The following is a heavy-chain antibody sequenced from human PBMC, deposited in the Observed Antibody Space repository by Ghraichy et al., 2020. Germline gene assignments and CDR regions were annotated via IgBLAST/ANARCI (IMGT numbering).Heavy chain of an antibody. CDR2: ISSNGGST. CDR1: GFTFSSYA. Sequence: GGSLRLSCSASGFTFSSYAMHWVRQAPGKGLEYVSAISSNGGSTYYADSVKGRFTISRDNSKNTLYLQMSSLRAEDTAVYYCVTPVLDCSSTSCYDDAFDIWGQGTMVTVSS. V-gene: IGHV3-64D*06. J-gene: IGHJ3*02. CDR3: VTPVLDCSSTSCYDDAFDI. D-gene: IGHD2-2*01.